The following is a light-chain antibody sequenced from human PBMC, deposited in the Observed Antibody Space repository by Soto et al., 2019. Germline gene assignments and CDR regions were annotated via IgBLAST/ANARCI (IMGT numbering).Light chain of an antibody. J-gene: IGLJ1*01. CDR2: RNN. V-gene: IGLV1-47*01. Sequence: QSVLTQPPSASGPPGQRVTISCSGSSSNIGSNYVYWYQQLPGTAPKLLIYRNNQRPSGVPDRFSGSKSGTSASLAISGLRSEDEADYYCAAWDDSLSGRYVFGTGTKLTVL. CDR1: SSNIGSNY. CDR3: AAWDDSLSGRYV.